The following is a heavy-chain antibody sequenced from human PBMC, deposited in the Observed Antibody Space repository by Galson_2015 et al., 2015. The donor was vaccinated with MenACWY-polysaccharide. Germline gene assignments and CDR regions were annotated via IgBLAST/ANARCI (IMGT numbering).Heavy chain of an antibody. D-gene: IGHD1-1*01. CDR2: ISSSSNII. J-gene: IGHJ6*03. CDR3: ARQCGPGKTGTPSCMDV. Sequence: SLRLSCAASGFSFSTYTMNWVRQAPGKGLEWVSHISSSSNIIYYADSVKGRFTISRDNVENSLYLQMNSLRAEDTALYYCARQCGPGKTGTPSCMDVWGKGTTVTVSS. CDR1: GFSFSTYT. V-gene: IGHV3-48*01.